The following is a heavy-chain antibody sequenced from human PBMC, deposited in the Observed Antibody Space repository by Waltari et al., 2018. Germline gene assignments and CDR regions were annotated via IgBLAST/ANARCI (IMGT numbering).Heavy chain of an antibody. CDR2: IYYNGST. CDR1: GGSISSHY. CDR3: ARGLDVLRYSPET. V-gene: IGHV4-59*11. Sequence: QVQLQESGPGLVKPSETLSLTCTVSGGSISSHYWSWIRQPPGKGLEWIGYIYYNGSTNYNPSRKSRVTIAVDTSKNQFSLKLSSVTAADTAVYYCARGLDVLRYSPETWGQGTLVTVSS. J-gene: IGHJ5*02. D-gene: IGHD3-9*01.